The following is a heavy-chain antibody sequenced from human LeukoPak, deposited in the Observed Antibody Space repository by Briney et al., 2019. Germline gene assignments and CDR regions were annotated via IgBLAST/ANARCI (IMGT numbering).Heavy chain of an antibody. CDR1: GFTVSSNY. Sequence: GGSLRLSCAASGFTVSSNYMSWVRQAPGKGLEWVSVIYSGGSTYYADSVKGRFTISRDNSKSTLYIQMNSLRAEDTAVYYCARGISPNYDSSGYYSYWGQGTLVTVSS. D-gene: IGHD3-22*01. J-gene: IGHJ4*02. CDR2: IYSGGST. CDR3: ARGISPNYDSSGYYSY. V-gene: IGHV3-53*01.